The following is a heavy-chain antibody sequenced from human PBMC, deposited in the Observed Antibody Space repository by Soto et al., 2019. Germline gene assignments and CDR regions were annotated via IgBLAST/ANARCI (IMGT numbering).Heavy chain of an antibody. CDR3: ARANLGIARRDDAFDI. CDR2: INSDGSST. D-gene: IGHD6-13*01. Sequence: GSLRLSCAASGFTFSSYWMHWVRQAPGKGLVWVSRINSDGSSTSYADSVKGRFTISRDNAKNTLYLQMNSLRAEDTAVYYCARANLGIARRDDAFDIWGQGTMVTVSS. J-gene: IGHJ3*02. CDR1: GFTFSSYW. V-gene: IGHV3-74*01.